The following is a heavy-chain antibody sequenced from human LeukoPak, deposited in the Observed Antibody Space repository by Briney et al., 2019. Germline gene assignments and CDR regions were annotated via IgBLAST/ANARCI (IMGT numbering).Heavy chain of an antibody. CDR2: VSRSGLYT. J-gene: IGHJ4*02. CDR3: AKLMSQPALLFFDQ. Sequence: GGSLRLSCAASGFTFSTYAMSWVRQAPGKGLEWVATVSRSGLYTYYADSVRGRFTISRDNSKDTFYLQMNSLRAEDTAVYYCAKLMSQPALLFFDQWGQGTLVTVSS. V-gene: IGHV3-23*01. D-gene: IGHD3-10*01. CDR1: GFTFSTYA.